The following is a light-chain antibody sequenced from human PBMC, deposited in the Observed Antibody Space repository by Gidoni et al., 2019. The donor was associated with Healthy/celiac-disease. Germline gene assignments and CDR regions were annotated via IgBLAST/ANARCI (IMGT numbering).Light chain of an antibody. J-gene: IGKJ2*01. CDR2: TAS. V-gene: IGKV3-15*01. Sequence: EIVMTQSPATLSVSPGERATLSCRASQSVSSSLAWYQQKPGQAPRLLIYTASTRATGLPARFSGSGSGTEFTLTISSLQSEDFAVYFCQQYNDWPYTFGQGTKLEIK. CDR1: QSVSSS. CDR3: QQYNDWPYT.